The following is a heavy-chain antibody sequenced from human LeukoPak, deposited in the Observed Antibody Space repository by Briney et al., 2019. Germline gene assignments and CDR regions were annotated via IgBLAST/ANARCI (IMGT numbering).Heavy chain of an antibody. Sequence: GGSLRLSCAPSGFTFSSYAMSWVRQAPMKGLEWVSAISGSGGSTYYADSVKGRFTISRDNSKNTLYLQMNSLRAEDTAVYYCAKDWDCGDYGAWGQGTLVTVSS. V-gene: IGHV3-23*01. CDR3: AKDWDCGDYGA. J-gene: IGHJ4*02. CDR2: ISGSGGST. CDR1: GFTFSSYA. D-gene: IGHD4-17*01.